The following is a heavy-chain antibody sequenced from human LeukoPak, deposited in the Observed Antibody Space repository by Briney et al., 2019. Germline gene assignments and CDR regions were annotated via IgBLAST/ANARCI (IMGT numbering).Heavy chain of an antibody. V-gene: IGHV4-59*01. Sequence: SETLSLTCTVSGGSISSYYWSWTRQPPGKGLEWIGYIYYSGSTNYNPSLKSRVTISVDTSKNQFSLKLSSVTAADTAVYYCARDGYYYDSSGYYPWGQGTLVTVSS. D-gene: IGHD3-22*01. J-gene: IGHJ5*02. CDR3: ARDGYYYDSSGYYP. CDR1: GGSISSYY. CDR2: IYYSGST.